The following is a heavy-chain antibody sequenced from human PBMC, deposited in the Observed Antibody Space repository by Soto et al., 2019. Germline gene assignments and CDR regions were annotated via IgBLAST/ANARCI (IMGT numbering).Heavy chain of an antibody. CDR1: GFTFDDYT. V-gene: IGHV3-43*01. CDR3: AKDSSGYSPRYFQH. CDR2: ISWDGGST. Sequence: GGSLRLSCAASGFTFDDYTMHWVRQAPGKGLEWVSLISWDGGSTYYADSVKGRFTISRDNSKNSLYLQMNSLRTEDTALYYCAKDSSGYSPRYFQHWGQGTLVTVSS. J-gene: IGHJ1*01. D-gene: IGHD3-22*01.